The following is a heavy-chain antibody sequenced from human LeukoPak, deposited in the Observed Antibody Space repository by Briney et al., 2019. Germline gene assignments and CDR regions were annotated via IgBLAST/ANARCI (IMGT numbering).Heavy chain of an antibody. D-gene: IGHD3-22*01. CDR3: ARLLIGILVEDYGLDV. J-gene: IGHJ6*02. Sequence: PSETLSLTCNVSGGSISRSSYYWGWIRQPPGKGLEYIGSIYYSRGTYYNPSLKSRVTISVDTSKNQFSLKVNSVTAADTAVYYCARLLIGILVEDYGLDVWGQGTTVTVSS. CDR2: IYYSRGT. V-gene: IGHV4-39*01. CDR1: GGSISRSSYY.